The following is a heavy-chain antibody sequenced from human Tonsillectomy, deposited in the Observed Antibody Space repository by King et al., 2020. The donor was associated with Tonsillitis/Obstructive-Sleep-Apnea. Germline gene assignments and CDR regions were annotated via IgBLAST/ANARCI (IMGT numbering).Heavy chain of an antibody. V-gene: IGHV4-39*01. J-gene: IGHJ4*02. CDR1: GDSISSSSSY. Sequence: LQLQESGPGLVRPSETLSLTCTVSGDSISSSSSYWGWIRQPPGKGLEWIGSIYYSGSTYYNPSLKSRVTISVDTSKNQVSLKLSSVTAADTAVYSCASRDCGGSSCYWDYWGQGTLVTVSS. CDR3: ASRDCGGSSCYWDY. CDR2: IYYSGST. D-gene: IGHD2-21*01.